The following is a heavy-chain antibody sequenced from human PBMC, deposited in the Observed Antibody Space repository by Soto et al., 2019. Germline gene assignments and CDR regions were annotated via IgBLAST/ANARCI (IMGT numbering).Heavy chain of an antibody. CDR2: IYYSGST. CDR3: ARAGGVDYYDILTGYPRPVYFDY. J-gene: IGHJ4*02. V-gene: IGHV4-31*03. D-gene: IGHD3-9*01. Sequence: SETLSLTCTVSGGSISSGGYYWSWIRQHPGKGLEWIGYIYYSGSTYYNPSLKSRVTISVDTSKNQFSLKLSSVTAADTAVYYCARAGGVDYYDILTGYPRPVYFDYWGQGTLVTVSS. CDR1: GGSISSGGYY.